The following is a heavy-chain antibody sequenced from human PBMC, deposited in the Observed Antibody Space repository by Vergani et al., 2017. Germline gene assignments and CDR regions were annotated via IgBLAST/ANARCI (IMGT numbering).Heavy chain of an antibody. CDR3: ARNRQLGGVNYFDY. V-gene: IGHV3-7*03. CDR2: IRQDGSDI. D-gene: IGHD6-6*01. Sequence: EVQLVESGGGLVQPGGSPRLSCAASGFTFANFWMSWVRQAPGKGLEWVANIRQDGSDIYYVDSVRGRFTISRDNPRKSLYLQMNSLRVEDTAVYYCARNRQLGGVNYFDYWGRGTLVTVSS. CDR1: GFTFANFW. J-gene: IGHJ4*02.